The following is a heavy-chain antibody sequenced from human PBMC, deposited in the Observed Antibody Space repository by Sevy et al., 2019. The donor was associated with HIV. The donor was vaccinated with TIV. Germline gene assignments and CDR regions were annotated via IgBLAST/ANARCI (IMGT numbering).Heavy chain of an antibody. Sequence: GGSLRLSCAASGFTFSSYAMSWVRQAPGKGLESVSAISGSGGSTYYADSVKGRFTISRDNSKNTLYLQMNSLRAEDTAVYYCAKVRGYSGSYDYWGQGTLVTVSS. CDR1: GFTFSSYA. J-gene: IGHJ4*02. V-gene: IGHV3-23*01. D-gene: IGHD1-26*01. CDR3: AKVRGYSGSYDY. CDR2: ISGSGGST.